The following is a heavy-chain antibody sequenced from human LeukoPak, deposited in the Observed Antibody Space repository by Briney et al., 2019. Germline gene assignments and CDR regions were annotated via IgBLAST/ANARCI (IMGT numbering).Heavy chain of an antibody. J-gene: IGHJ4*02. Sequence: GESLKISCKGSGHSINTYWIGWVRQMPGKGLEWMGIIYPGDSHTRYSPSFQGQVTISADKSISTAYLQWSSLKASDTAMYYCARLKGYCSSTSCSDSYFDYWGQGTLVTVSS. CDR3: ARLKGYCSSTSCSDSYFDY. CDR2: IYPGDSHT. CDR1: GHSINTYW. D-gene: IGHD2-2*01. V-gene: IGHV5-51*01.